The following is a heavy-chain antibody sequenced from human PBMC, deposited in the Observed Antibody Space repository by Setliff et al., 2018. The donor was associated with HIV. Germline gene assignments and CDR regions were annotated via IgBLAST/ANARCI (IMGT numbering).Heavy chain of an antibody. CDR3: ARSTTAD. CDR2: INAGTGNT. CDR1: GYTFTSYA. J-gene: IGHJ4*02. V-gene: IGHV1-3*01. Sequence: ASVKVSCKASGYTFTSYAMHWVRQAPGQRLEWMGWINAGTGNTKYSQNFQGRVTFSRDTSASTAYMELSSLRSDDTAVYYCARSTTADWGQGTMVTVSS. D-gene: IGHD4-17*01.